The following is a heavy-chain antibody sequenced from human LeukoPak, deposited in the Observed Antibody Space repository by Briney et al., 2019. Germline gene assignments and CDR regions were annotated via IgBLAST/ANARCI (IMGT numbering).Heavy chain of an antibody. CDR2: ISYDGSNK. D-gene: IGHD3-10*01. Sequence: GGSLRLSCAASGFTFSSYAMHWVRQAPGKGLEWVAVISYDGSNKYYADSVKGRFTISRDNSKNTLYLQMNSLRAEDTAVYYCARGTKNRGYGMDVWGQGTTVTVSS. V-gene: IGHV3-30-3*01. CDR3: ARGTKNRGYGMDV. J-gene: IGHJ6*02. CDR1: GFTFSSYA.